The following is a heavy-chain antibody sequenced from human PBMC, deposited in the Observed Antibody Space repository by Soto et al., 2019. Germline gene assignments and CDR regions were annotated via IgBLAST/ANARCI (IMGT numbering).Heavy chain of an antibody. J-gene: IGHJ6*03. CDR1: GFSFSYYY. CDR2: ISTSGSST. Sequence: QVQLVESGGGLVKPGGSLRLSCAASGFSFSYYYMSWIRQAPGKGLEWVSLISTSGSSTDYADSVKGRFTISRDNAKNSLSLQMNSLRAEDTAVYYCANLAKNYYHYMDVWGKGTTVTVSS. V-gene: IGHV3-11*01. D-gene: IGHD1-26*01. CDR3: ANLAKNYYHYMDV.